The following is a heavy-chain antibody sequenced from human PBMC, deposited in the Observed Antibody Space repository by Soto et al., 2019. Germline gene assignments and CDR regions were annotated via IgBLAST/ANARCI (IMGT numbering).Heavy chain of an antibody. D-gene: IGHD5-18*01. J-gene: IGHJ3*02. CDR1: GFTFSSYG. CDR2: ISYDGSNK. V-gene: IGHV3-30*18. CDR3: AKDGVDTAMVPNAFDI. Sequence: QVQLVESGGGVVQPGRSLRLSCAASGFTFSSYGMHWVRQAPGKGLEWVAVISYDGSNKYYADSVKGRFTISRDNSKNTLYLQMNSLRAEDTAVYYCAKDGVDTAMVPNAFDIWGQGTMVTVSS.